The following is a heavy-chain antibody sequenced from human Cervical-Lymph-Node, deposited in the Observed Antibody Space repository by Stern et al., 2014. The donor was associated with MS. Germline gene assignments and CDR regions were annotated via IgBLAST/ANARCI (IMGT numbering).Heavy chain of an antibody. CDR2: ISYDGSHQ. D-gene: IGHD6-13*01. CDR3: AKGAAAGAH. CDR1: GFTFSTYG. Sequence: VQLVESGGGVIQPGRSLRLSCEASGFTFSTYGMHWVRQAPGKGLEWVALISYDGSHQYYADSVEGRFTISRDNSDNTLYLQMNALRVEDTAVYYYAKGAAAGAHWGQGALVTVSA. V-gene: IGHV3-30*18. J-gene: IGHJ4*02.